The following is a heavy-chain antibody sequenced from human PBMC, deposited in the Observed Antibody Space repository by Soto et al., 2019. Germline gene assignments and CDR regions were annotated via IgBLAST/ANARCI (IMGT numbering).Heavy chain of an antibody. CDR3: AKRVPGVINNYFDP. D-gene: IGHD3-10*01. CDR1: GFTCSSYA. CDR2: ISGSGGST. Sequence: GGSLRLSGAASGFTCSSYAMSWVRQAPGKGLEWVSAISGSGGSTYYAGSGKGRVTISRDNSKNTLYLQMNSLRAEDTAVYYCAKRVPGVINNYFDPWGQGTLVTVSS. J-gene: IGHJ5*02. V-gene: IGHV3-23*01.